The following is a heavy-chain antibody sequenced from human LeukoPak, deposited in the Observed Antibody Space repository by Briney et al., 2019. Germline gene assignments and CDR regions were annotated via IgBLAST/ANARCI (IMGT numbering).Heavy chain of an antibody. V-gene: IGHV4-34*01. CDR3: ARAQGPWTTVTKDRLFGP. D-gene: IGHD4-17*01. J-gene: IGHJ5*02. CDR1: GGSFSGYY. Sequence: ETLSLTCAVYGGSFSGYYWSWIRQPPGKGLEWIGEINHSGSTNYNPSLKSRVTISVDTSKNQLSLKLSSVTAADTAVYYCARAQGPWTTVTKDRLFGPWGQGTLVTVSS. CDR2: INHSGST.